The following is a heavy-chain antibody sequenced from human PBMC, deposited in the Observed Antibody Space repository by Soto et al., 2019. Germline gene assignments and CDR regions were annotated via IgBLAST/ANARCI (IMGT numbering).Heavy chain of an antibody. CDR3: VRLGFAGEGDF. D-gene: IGHD2-21*01. V-gene: IGHV3-74*01. Sequence: GGSLRLSCATSGVTFSGYWIHWVRQVPGEGLVWVSRVDGYGTNTDYAEPVRGRFTISRDSAKSTAFFQMDSLRVEDTAVYPCVRLGFAGEGDFWGQGILVTVS. CDR1: GVTFSGYW. J-gene: IGHJ4*02. CDR2: VDGYGTNT.